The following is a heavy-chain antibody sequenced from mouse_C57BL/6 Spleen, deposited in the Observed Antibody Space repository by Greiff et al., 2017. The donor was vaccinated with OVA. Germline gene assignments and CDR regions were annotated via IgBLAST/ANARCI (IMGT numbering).Heavy chain of an antibody. Sequence: QVQLQQPGAELVMPGASVKLSCKASGYTFTSYWMHWLKQRPGQGLAWIGEIDPSDSYTNYNQKFKGKSTLTVDKSSSTAYMQLSSLTSEDSAVYYCAREDGYSDYWGQGTTLTVSS. J-gene: IGHJ2*01. CDR1: GYTFTSYW. D-gene: IGHD2-3*01. V-gene: IGHV1-69*01. CDR3: AREDGYSDY. CDR2: IDPSDSYT.